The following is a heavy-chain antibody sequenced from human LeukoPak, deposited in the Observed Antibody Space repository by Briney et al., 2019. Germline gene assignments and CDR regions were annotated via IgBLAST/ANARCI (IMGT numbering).Heavy chain of an antibody. CDR2: IYYSGST. Sequence: SETLSLTCTVAGGSISSYYWSWIRQPPGKGLEWIGYIYYSGSTNYNPSLKSRVTISVDTSKNQFSLKLSSATAADTAVYYCARVRRRALSGFDYWGQGTLVTVSS. CDR3: ARVRRRALSGFDY. D-gene: IGHD2-2*01. CDR1: GGSISSYY. V-gene: IGHV4-59*01. J-gene: IGHJ4*02.